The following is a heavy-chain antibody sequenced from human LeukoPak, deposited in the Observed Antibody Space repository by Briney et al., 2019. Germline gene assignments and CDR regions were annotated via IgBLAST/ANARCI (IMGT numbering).Heavy chain of an antibody. CDR1: GYTFTSYD. D-gene: IGHD1-26*01. J-gene: IGHJ4*02. V-gene: IGHV1-8*01. CDR2: MNPNSGNT. Sequence: ASVTVSCKASGYTFTSYDINRVRQAAGQGLEWMGWMNPNSGNTGYAQKFQGRVTMTRNTSISTAYMELSSLRSEDTAAYYCARGFSGSYWVDYWGQGTLVTVSS. CDR3: ARGFSGSYWVDY.